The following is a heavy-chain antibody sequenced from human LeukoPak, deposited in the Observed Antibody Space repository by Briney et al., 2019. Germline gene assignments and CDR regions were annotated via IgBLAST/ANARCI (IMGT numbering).Heavy chain of an antibody. Sequence: ASVKVSCKASGYTFTDYNIHWVRQAPGQGLEWMGWISPNSGDTNYAQKFQGRVTTTRDTSITTAYMELSRLRSDDTAMYYCTVWFGELTHWGQGTLVTV. J-gene: IGHJ4*02. CDR1: GYTFTDYN. CDR2: ISPNSGDT. D-gene: IGHD3-10*01. V-gene: IGHV1-2*02. CDR3: TVWFGELTH.